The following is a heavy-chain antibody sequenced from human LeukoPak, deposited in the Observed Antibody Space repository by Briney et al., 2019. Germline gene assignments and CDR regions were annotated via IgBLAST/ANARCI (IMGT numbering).Heavy chain of an antibody. CDR2: IYYSGST. V-gene: IGHV4-59*12. CDR3: AGRYCSSTSCLNWFDP. D-gene: IGHD2-2*01. CDR1: GGCISSYY. J-gene: IGHJ5*02. Sequence: SETLSLTCTVSGGCISSYYWSWIRQPPGKGLEWIGYIYYSGSTNYNPSLKSRVTISVDTSKNQFSLKLSSVTAADTAVYYCAGRYCSSTSCLNWFDPWGQGTLVTVSS.